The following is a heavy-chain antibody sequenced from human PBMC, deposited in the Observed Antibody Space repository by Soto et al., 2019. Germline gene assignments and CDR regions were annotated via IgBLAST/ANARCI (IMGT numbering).Heavy chain of an antibody. D-gene: IGHD5-12*01. CDR1: GYTFTGYY. Sequence: ASVKVSCKASGYTFTGYYMHWVRQAPGQGLEWMGWINPNSDGTNYAQKFQGRVTRTRDTSISTAYMELSRLRSDDTAVYSCARDISGYDLDYYYGMDVWGQGTTVTVSS. V-gene: IGHV1-2*02. J-gene: IGHJ6*02. CDR2: INPNSDGT. CDR3: ARDISGYDLDYYYGMDV.